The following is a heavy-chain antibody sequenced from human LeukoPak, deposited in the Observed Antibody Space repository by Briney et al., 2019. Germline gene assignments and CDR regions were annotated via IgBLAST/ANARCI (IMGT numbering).Heavy chain of an antibody. D-gene: IGHD4-17*01. CDR1: GGSISSSSYY. J-gene: IGHJ3*02. Sequence: SETLSLTCTVSGGSISSSSYYWGWIRQPPGKGLEWIGSIYCSGSTYYNPSLKSRVTISVDTSKNQFSLKLSSVTAADTAVYYCARHRPQSPYGQDAFDIWGQGTMVTVSS. V-gene: IGHV4-39*01. CDR3: ARHRPQSPYGQDAFDI. CDR2: IYCSGST.